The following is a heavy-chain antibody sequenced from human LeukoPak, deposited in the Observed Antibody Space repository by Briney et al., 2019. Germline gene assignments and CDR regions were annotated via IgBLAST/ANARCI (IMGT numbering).Heavy chain of an antibody. J-gene: IGHJ6*03. CDR1: GFTFSSYG. V-gene: IGHV3-30*03. CDR2: ISYDGSNK. Sequence: PGGSLRLSCAASGFTFSSYGMHWVRQAPGKGLEWVAVISYDGSNKYYADSVKGRFTISRDNSKNTLYLQMNSLRAEDTAVYYCARMEAYPPSPPGNDRHYYYYMDVWGKGTTVTVSS. CDR3: ARMEAYPPSPPGNDRHYYYYMDV. D-gene: IGHD1-1*01.